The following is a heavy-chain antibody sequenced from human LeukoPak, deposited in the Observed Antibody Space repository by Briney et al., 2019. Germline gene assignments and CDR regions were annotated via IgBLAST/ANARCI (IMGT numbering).Heavy chain of an antibody. J-gene: IGHJ5*02. V-gene: IGHV4-59*08. CDR3: ASSRYHSSGWYSWFDP. D-gene: IGHD6-19*01. CDR1: GGSISSYY. CDR2: IYYSGTT. Sequence: SETLSLTCTVSGGSISSYYWSWIRQPPGQGLEWIGYIYYSGTTNYNPSLKSRVTISVDTSQNQFSLKLSSVTAADTAVYYCASSRYHSSGWYSWFDPWGQGTLVTVSS.